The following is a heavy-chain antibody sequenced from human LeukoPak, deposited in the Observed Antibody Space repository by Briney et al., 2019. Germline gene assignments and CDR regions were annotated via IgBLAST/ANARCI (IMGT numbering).Heavy chain of an antibody. CDR1: GGTFISYA. D-gene: IGHD6-13*01. J-gene: IGHJ4*02. CDR3: ARGFRIAAAGSYYFDY. Sequence: VASVKVSCKASGGTFISYAITWVRQAPGQGLEWMGRIIPILGIANYAQKFQGRVTMTRNTSISAAYMELSSLRSEDTAVYYCARGFRIAAAGSYYFDYWGQGTLVTVSS. CDR2: IIPILGIA. V-gene: IGHV1-69*04.